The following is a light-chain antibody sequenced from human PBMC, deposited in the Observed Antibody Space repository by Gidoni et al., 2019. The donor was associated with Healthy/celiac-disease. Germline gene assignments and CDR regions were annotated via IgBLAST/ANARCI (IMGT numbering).Light chain of an antibody. J-gene: IGKJ4*01. CDR2: GAS. Sequence: ELVLTQSPGTLSLSPGERATLSCRASQSVSSSYLAWYQQKPGQAPRLLIYGASSRATGIPDRFSGSGSGTDFTLTISRLVPEDFAVYYCHQYCSSPPVTFGGGTKVEIK. V-gene: IGKV3-20*01. CDR3: HQYCSSPPVT. CDR1: QSVSSSY.